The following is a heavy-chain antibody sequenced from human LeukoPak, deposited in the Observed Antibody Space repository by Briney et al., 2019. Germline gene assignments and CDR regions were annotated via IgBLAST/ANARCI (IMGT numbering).Heavy chain of an antibody. V-gene: IGHV1-69*04. CDR3: ARWYYDILTGPTSPYSYGMDV. D-gene: IGHD3-9*01. CDR1: GYTFTSYD. Sequence: SVKVSCKASGYTFTSYDINWVRQAPGQGLEWMGRIIPTLGIANYAQKFQGRVTITADKSTSTAYMELSSLRSEDTAVYYCARWYYDILTGPTSPYSYGMDVWGQGTTVTVSS. CDR2: IIPTLGIA. J-gene: IGHJ6*02.